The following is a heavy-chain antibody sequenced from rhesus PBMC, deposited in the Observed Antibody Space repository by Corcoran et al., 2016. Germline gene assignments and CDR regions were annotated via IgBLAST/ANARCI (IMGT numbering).Heavy chain of an antibody. CDR1: GFTFSTYW. Sequence: EVRLVESGGGLAKPGGSLRLPCAASGFTFSTYWMNWARQNPGKGLEWISAINSGGGSTYYADSVRGRFTISRDNSKNTISLQMNSLRTEDTAVYYCSGGVDGHWGQGVLVTVSS. CDR2: INSGGGST. CDR3: SGGVDGH. D-gene: IGHD3-34*01. J-gene: IGHJ4*01. V-gene: IGHV3S42*01.